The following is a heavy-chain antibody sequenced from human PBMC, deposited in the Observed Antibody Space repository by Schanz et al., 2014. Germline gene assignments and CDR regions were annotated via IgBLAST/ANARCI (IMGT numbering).Heavy chain of an antibody. D-gene: IGHD5-12*01. CDR2: IYHRGNT. CDR3: AREQVAYWVLDY. V-gene: IGHV4-4*02. Sequence: QVQLQESGPGLVKPSGTLSLTCAVSGVSISSNTWWSWVRQPPGKGLEWIGEIYHRGNTNYNLSLKSGVTMSVEKSKNHFPLQLSSVTAADTAVYYCAREQVAYWVLDYWGQGTLVTVSS. CDR1: GVSISSNTW. J-gene: IGHJ4*02.